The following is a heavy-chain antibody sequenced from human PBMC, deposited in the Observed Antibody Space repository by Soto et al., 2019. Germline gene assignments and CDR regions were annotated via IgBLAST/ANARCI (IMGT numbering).Heavy chain of an antibody. J-gene: IGHJ5*02. CDR3: ARRNIVATINWFDT. Sequence: PFQTLSLTWRVSYGSISSSSYYWGFLRQPPGKGLEWIGSIYYSGSTYYNPSLKSRVTISVDTSKNQFSLKLSSVTAADTAVYCCARRNIVATINWFDTWGQGTLVTVSS. D-gene: IGHD5-12*01. V-gene: IGHV4-39*01. CDR2: IYYSGST. CDR1: YGSISSSSYY.